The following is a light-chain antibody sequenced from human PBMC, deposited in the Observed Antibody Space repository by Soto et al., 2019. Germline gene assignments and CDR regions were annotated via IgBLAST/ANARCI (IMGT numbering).Light chain of an antibody. CDR3: SSYTSSSTRA. V-gene: IGLV2-14*02. CDR1: SGDVGTYSP. CDR2: EVS. Sequence: QSVLTQPASVSGSPVQSITISCTGTSGDVGTYSPDSWYQQLPGKAPKLMIYEVSKRPSGVSNRFSGPKSVNTATLTISGLQAEDEADYYCSSYTSSSTRAFGTGTKVTVL. J-gene: IGLJ1*01.